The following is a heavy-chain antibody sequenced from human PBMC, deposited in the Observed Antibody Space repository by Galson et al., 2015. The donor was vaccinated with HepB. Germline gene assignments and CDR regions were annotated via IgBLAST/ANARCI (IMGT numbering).Heavy chain of an antibody. J-gene: IGHJ6*02. Sequence: ATLSLTCSVSGDSVSGFYWSWIRQRPEKGLEWIGYIHSDGSTNYSPSLKSRVAILLDTSRNLLSLKMISVTTEDTGAYYCPRAPPLKVGRHTFPYYAMDIWSPGTTVSVSS. V-gene: IGHV4-59*02. D-gene: IGHD1-14*01. CDR3: PRAPPLKVGRHTFPYYAMDI. CDR1: GDSVSGFY. CDR2: IHSDGST.